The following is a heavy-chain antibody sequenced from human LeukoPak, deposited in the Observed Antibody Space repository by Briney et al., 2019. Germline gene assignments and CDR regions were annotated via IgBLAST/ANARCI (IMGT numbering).Heavy chain of an antibody. CDR2: TYYRSKWYN. D-gene: IGHD1-26*01. Sequence: SQTLSLTCAISGASVSGNSAAWNWIRQSPSRGLEWLGRTYYRSKWYNDYAVFVKSRITTNPDTSKNQFSLQLNSVTPEDTAVYYCAGISGIYGFGTSDSWGQGTVVTVSS. V-gene: IGHV6-1*01. CDR1: GASVSGNSAA. CDR3: AGISGIYGFGTSDS. J-gene: IGHJ3*02.